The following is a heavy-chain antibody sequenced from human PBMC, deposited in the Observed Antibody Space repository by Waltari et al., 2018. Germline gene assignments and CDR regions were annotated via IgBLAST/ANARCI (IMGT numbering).Heavy chain of an antibody. V-gene: IGHV1-46*01. J-gene: IGHJ6*02. Sequence: QVQLVQSGAEVKKPGASVKVSCKASGYTFTSYYMHWVRQAPGQGPGWMGIINPSGGSTSYAQKFQGRVTMTRDTSTSTVYMELSSLRSEDTAVYYCARDLSRGSARLGGDYYGMDVWGQGTTVTVSS. CDR2: INPSGGST. D-gene: IGHD3-10*01. CDR1: GYTFTSYY. CDR3: ARDLSRGSARLGGDYYGMDV.